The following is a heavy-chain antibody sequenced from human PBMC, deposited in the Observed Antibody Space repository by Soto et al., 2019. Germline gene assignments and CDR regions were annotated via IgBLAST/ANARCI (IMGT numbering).Heavy chain of an antibody. CDR2: IYYSGST. Sequence: SETLSLTCTVSGGSISSSSYYWGWIRQPPGKGLEWIGSIYYSGSTYYNPSLKSRVTISVDTSKNQFSLKLSSVTAADTAVYYCGTVTQNWFDPWGQGTLVTVSS. CDR3: GTVTQNWFDP. CDR1: GGSISSSSYY. D-gene: IGHD4-17*01. J-gene: IGHJ5*02. V-gene: IGHV4-39*01.